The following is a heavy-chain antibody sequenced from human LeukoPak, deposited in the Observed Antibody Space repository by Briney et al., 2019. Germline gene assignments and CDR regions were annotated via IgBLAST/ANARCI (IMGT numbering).Heavy chain of an antibody. Sequence: SQTLSLTCTVSGGSISSGGYYWSWIRQHPGKGLAWIGYIYYSGSTYYNPSLKSRATISVDTSKNQFSLKLSSVTAADTAVYYCARDRRDTWYGMDVWGQGTTVTVSS. CDR3: ARDRRDTWYGMDV. CDR1: GGSISSGGYY. J-gene: IGHJ6*02. V-gene: IGHV4-31*03. D-gene: IGHD5-18*01. CDR2: IYYSGST.